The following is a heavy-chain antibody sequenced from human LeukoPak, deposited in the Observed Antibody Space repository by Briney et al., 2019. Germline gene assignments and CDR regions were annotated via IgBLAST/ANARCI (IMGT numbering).Heavy chain of an antibody. J-gene: IGHJ3*02. V-gene: IGHV4-59*12. D-gene: IGHD6-13*01. Sequence: PSETLSLTCTVSGGSISSYYWSWIRQPPGKGLEWIGYIYYSGSTNYNPSLKSRVTISVDTSKNQFSLKLSSVTAADTAVYYCARDLARGSIAAAGADADAFDIWGQGTMVTVSS. CDR1: GGSISSYY. CDR3: ARDLARGSIAAAGADADAFDI. CDR2: IYYSGST.